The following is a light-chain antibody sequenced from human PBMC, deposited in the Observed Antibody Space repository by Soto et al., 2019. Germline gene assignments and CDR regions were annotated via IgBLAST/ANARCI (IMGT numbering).Light chain of an antibody. CDR1: QSVLYNSNNKHY. J-gene: IGKJ2*01. CDR3: QQYSRTPTYT. Sequence: DIVMTQSPDSLAVSLGERATINCKSSQSVLYNSNNKHYLAWYQQRPGQPPKLLIYWASTRESGVPDRFSGSGSWTHFTLTTINVLAEDVAVYYCQQYSRTPTYTFGQGTKLEIK. V-gene: IGKV4-1*01. CDR2: WAS.